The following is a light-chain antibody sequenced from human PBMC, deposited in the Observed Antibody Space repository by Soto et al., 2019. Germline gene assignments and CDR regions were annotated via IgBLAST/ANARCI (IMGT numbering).Light chain of an antibody. Sequence: QAVVTQEPSFSVSPGRTVTLTCGLSSGSVSTSYYPSWYQQTPGQAPRTLIYSTNTRSSGVPDRFSGSILGNKAALTITGAQADEEAEYYCALDMGSGIWVFGGGTKLTV. CDR2: STN. CDR3: ALDMGSGIWV. CDR1: SGSVSTSYY. V-gene: IGLV8-61*01. J-gene: IGLJ3*02.